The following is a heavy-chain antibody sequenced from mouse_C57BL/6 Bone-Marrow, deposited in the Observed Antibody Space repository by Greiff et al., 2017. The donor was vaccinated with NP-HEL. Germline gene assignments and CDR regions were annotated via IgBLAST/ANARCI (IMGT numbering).Heavy chain of an antibody. V-gene: IGHV10-3*01. J-gene: IGHJ1*03. D-gene: IGHD1-1*01. Sequence: EVKLVESGGGLVQPKGSLKLSCAASGFTFNTYAMHWVRQAPGQGLEWVARIRSKSSNYATYYADSVKDRFTISRDDLQTMLYLQMNNLKTEDTAMYYCVSCLYYGSRDWYFDVWGTGTTVTVSP. CDR1: GFTFNTYA. CDR3: VSCLYYGSRDWYFDV. CDR2: IRSKSSNYAT.